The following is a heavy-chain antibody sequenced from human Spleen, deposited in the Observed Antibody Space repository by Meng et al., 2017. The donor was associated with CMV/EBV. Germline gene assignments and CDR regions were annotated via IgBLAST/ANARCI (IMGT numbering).Heavy chain of an antibody. Sequence: SETLSLTCTVSGASISDSAYYWGWIRQPPGEGLEWIGSVYYRGSTYSNPSLKSRVTMSIDTSKNQFSLKLRSVTAADTAVYFCARPFQGANWFDPWGQGTLVTVSS. V-gene: IGHV4-39*01. CDR3: ARPFQGANWFDP. CDR1: GASISDSAYY. D-gene: IGHD4/OR15-4a*01. CDR2: VYYRGST. J-gene: IGHJ5*02.